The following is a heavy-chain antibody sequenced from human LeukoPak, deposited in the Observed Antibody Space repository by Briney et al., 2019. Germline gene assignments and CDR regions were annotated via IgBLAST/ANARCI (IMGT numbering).Heavy chain of an antibody. J-gene: IGHJ4*02. Sequence: SETLSLTCTVAGDSLVSGHYWGWIRQPPGQGLEWVGSVYHSGSIYYNPSLKSRVIMSVDTSKNQFSLKLSSLTAADTAIYYCAREIYYDSSAYDYWGQGTLVTVSS. CDR1: GDSLVSGHY. CDR3: AREIYYDSSAYDY. D-gene: IGHD3-22*01. CDR2: VYHSGSI. V-gene: IGHV4-38-2*02.